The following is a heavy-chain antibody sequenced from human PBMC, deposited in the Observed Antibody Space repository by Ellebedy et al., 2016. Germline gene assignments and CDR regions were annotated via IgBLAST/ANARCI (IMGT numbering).Heavy chain of an antibody. D-gene: IGHD3-3*02. CDR2: IIPIFRTT. CDR1: GGSFRGHA. CDR3: GLSPSILAQNKWFDP. Sequence: SVKVSXKASGGSFRGHAINWMRQAPGQGLEWMAVIIPIFRTTNYAEKFQGRVTITADESTSTAYMELSSLRSEDTAVYYCGLSPSILAQNKWFDPWGQGTLVTVSS. J-gene: IGHJ5*02. V-gene: IGHV1-69*13.